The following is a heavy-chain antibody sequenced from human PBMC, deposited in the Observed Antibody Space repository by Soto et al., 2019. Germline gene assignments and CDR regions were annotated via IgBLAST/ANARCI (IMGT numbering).Heavy chain of an antibody. Sequence: SVKVSCKTSGFTFSSSAVHWVRQARGHRLQWIGWIDVGSANANYAQMLQERVTISRDMSTSTAYMDLRSLRSDDTAVYYCASYTRCISSSCFANDAFDIWGQGTMVTVSS. V-gene: IGHV1-58*01. CDR3: ASYTRCISSSCFANDAFDI. J-gene: IGHJ3*02. CDR2: IDVGSANA. D-gene: IGHD2-2*01. CDR1: GFTFSSSA.